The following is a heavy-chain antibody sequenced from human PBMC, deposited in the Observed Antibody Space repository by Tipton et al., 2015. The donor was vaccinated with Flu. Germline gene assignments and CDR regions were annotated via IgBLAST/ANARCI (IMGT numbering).Heavy chain of an antibody. D-gene: IGHD6-19*01. CDR1: GASITSNTDY. Sequence: GASITSNTDYWAWIRQPAGKGLEWIGRIHISGSTDYNASLKSRVTISLDTSKNQFSLNLTSVAAADTAVYYCARERRGGWPFYDAFDFWGQGTTVTVSS. V-gene: IGHV4-61*02. CDR3: ARERRGGWPFYDAFDF. CDR2: IHISGST. J-gene: IGHJ3*01.